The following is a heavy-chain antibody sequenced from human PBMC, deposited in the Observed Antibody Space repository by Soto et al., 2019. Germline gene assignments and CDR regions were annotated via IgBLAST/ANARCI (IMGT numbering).Heavy chain of an antibody. CDR1: GFTFDDYA. Sequence: GGSLRLSCAASGFTFDDYAMHWVRQAPGKGLEWVSGISWNSGSIGYADSVKGRFTISRDNAKNSLYLQMNSLRAEDTALYYCAKDGYYYGSGTPGWFDPWGQGTLVTVSS. D-gene: IGHD3-10*01. CDR3: AKDGYYYGSGTPGWFDP. V-gene: IGHV3-9*01. CDR2: ISWNSGSI. J-gene: IGHJ5*02.